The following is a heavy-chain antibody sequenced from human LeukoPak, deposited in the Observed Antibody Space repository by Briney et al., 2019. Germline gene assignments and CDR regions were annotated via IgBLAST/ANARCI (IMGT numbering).Heavy chain of an antibody. Sequence: PGGSLRLSCAASGFTVSSTYMSWVRQAPGKGLEWVSVIYSGGSTYYADSVKGRFTISRDNSKNTLYLQMNSLRAEDTAVYYCARDRLYSSSSEDYWGQGTLVTVS. J-gene: IGHJ4*02. V-gene: IGHV3-53*01. CDR3: ARDRLYSSSSEDY. CDR2: IYSGGST. CDR1: GFTVSSTY. D-gene: IGHD6-6*01.